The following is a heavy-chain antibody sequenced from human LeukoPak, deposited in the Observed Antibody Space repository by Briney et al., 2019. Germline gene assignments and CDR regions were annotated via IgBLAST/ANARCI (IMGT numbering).Heavy chain of an antibody. D-gene: IGHD2-2*01. J-gene: IGHJ4*02. Sequence: GGSLRLSCAASGFTFNNNGMHWVRQAPGKGLEWVAFIRYDGIYKYYADSVKGRFTISRDNAKNSLYLQMNSLRAEDTAVYYCARGGDDIVVVPAAYYFDYWGQGTLVTVSS. CDR1: GFTFNNNG. V-gene: IGHV3-30*02. CDR3: ARGGDDIVVVPAAYYFDY. CDR2: IRYDGIYK.